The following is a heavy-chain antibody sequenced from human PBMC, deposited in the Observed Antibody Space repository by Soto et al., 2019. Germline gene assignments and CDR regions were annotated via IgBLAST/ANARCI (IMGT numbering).Heavy chain of an antibody. Sequence: QVQLVESGGGVVQPGRSLRLSCAASGFTFSSYAMHWVRQAPGKGLEWVAVISYDGSNKYYADSVKGRFTISRDNSKNTLYLQMNSLRAEDTAVYYCARDRSSGWSFDYWGQGTLVTVSS. CDR2: ISYDGSNK. CDR1: GFTFSSYA. V-gene: IGHV3-30-3*01. CDR3: ARDRSSGWSFDY. D-gene: IGHD6-19*01. J-gene: IGHJ4*02.